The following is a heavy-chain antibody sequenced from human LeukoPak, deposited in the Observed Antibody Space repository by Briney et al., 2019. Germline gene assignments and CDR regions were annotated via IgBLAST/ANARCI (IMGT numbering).Heavy chain of an antibody. CDR1: GFTFREFA. CDR2: IRSSIYGGAP. D-gene: IGHD1-1*01. J-gene: IGHJ4*02. V-gene: IGHV3-49*03. CDR3: SREWGNGNDLRPDS. Sequence: GGSLRLSCTSSGFTFREFAVSWFRQAPGKGLEWIGFIRSSIYGGAPKAAASVKGRFIFSRDDSKGVAYLRMNSLKTDDTAVYYCSREWGNGNDLRPDSWGQGTLVTVSS.